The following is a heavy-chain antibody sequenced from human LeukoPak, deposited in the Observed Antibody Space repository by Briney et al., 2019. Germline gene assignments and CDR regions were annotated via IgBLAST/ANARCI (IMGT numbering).Heavy chain of an antibody. D-gene: IGHD3-10*01. CDR3: AKETYYYGSGSSPFDY. Sequence: GGSLRLSCAASGLTFGSHWMHWVRQAPGQGLEWVSAISGSGGSTYYADSVKGRFTISRDNSKNTLYLQMNSLRAEDTAVYYCAKETYYYGSGSSPFDYWGQGTLVTVSS. CDR2: ISGSGGST. V-gene: IGHV3-23*01. CDR1: GLTFGSHW. J-gene: IGHJ4*02.